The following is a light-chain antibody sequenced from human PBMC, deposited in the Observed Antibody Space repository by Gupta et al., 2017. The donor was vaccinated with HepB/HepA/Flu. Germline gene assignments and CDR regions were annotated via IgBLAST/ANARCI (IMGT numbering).Light chain of an antibody. CDR3: QQYNNWPYT. Sequence: ILMTPSPPTLSVSPGERAALSCRASESISSNLAWYQLQPGQAPRLLIYAASTRATGVPARFSGSGSGTDFTLTISSLQSEDFAVYYCQQYNNWPYTFGQGTKLEIK. CDR1: ESISSN. V-gene: IGKV3-15*01. J-gene: IGKJ2*01. CDR2: AAS.